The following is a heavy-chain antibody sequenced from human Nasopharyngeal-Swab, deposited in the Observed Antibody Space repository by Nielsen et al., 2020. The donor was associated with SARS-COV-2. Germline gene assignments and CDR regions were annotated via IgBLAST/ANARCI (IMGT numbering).Heavy chain of an antibody. CDR3: ARIAGRGSIYYYYMDV. CDR2: ISSSSTYI. V-gene: IGHV3-21*01. J-gene: IGHJ6*03. CDR1: GFTFSTYN. D-gene: IGHD1-26*01. Sequence: LSLTCAASGFTFSTYNMNWVRQVPGKGLEWISSISSSSTYIYYADSVKGRFTISRDNAKNSIYLRMSSLRADDTAVYYCARIAGRGSIYYYYMDVWGTGTTVTVSS.